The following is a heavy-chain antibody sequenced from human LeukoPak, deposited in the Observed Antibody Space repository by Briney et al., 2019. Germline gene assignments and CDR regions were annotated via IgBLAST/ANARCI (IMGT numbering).Heavy chain of an antibody. CDR2: INPNSGGT. D-gene: IGHD2-8*01. J-gene: IGHJ3*02. CDR1: GYTFTGYY. V-gene: IGHV1-2*02. Sequence: ASVKVSCKASGYTFTGYYMHWVRQAPGQGLERMGWINPNSGGTNYAQKFQGRVTMTRDTSISTAYMELSRLRSDDTAVYYCARVGGMAPDAFGIWGQGTMVTVSS. CDR3: ARVGGMAPDAFGI.